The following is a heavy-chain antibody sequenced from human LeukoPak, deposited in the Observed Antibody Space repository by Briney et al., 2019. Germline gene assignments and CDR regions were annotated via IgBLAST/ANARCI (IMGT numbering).Heavy chain of an antibody. D-gene: IGHD3-3*01. Sequence: GGSLRLSCAASGFTFDDYAMHWVRQAPGKGLEWVSLISGDGGSTYYADSVKGRFTISRDNAKNSLYLQMNSLRAEDTAVYYCARDPTPVTIFGVVNTYYFDYWGQGTLVTVSS. CDR2: ISGDGGST. CDR1: GFTFDDYA. V-gene: IGHV3-43*02. CDR3: ARDPTPVTIFGVVNTYYFDY. J-gene: IGHJ4*02.